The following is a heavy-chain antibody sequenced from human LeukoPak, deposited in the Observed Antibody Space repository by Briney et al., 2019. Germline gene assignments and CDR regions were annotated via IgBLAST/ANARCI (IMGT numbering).Heavy chain of an antibody. CDR2: AADSGST. Sequence: PSETLSLTCTVSSDSMSDYIWTWIRQPPGQGLGWIGYAADSGSTNYNPSPKSRVTISVDASTNNFSLRLTFVTAADTAIYYCAAMTTVTMYFYFFDSWGQGTLLTVSS. V-gene: IGHV4-59*01. CDR1: SDSMSDYI. CDR3: AAMTTVTMYFYFFDS. D-gene: IGHD4-17*01. J-gene: IGHJ4*02.